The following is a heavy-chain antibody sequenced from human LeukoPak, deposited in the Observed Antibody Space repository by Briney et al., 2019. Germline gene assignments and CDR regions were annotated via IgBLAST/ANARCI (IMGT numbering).Heavy chain of an antibody. J-gene: IGHJ5*02. Sequence: SEILSLTCAVYGGSFSGYYWSWIRQPPGKGLEWIGEINHSGSTNYNPSLKSRVTISVDTSKNQFSLKLSSVTAADTAVYYCARRITMIVVVITPDWFDPWGQGTLVTVSS. CDR2: INHSGST. V-gene: IGHV4-34*01. CDR3: ARRITMIVVVITPDWFDP. CDR1: GGSFSGYY. D-gene: IGHD3-22*01.